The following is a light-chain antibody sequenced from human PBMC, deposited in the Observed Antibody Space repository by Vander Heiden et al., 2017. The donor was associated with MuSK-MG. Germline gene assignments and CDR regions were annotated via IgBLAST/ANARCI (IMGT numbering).Light chain of an antibody. J-gene: IGKJ2*01. CDR3: QQSYSVPYI. Sequence: DIQMTQSPSSLSASVGDRVTITCRASQSISNFLNWYQQKPGKAPNLLISAASSLQSGVPSRFSGSGSGTDFTLTISSLQPEDVATYYCQQSYSVPYIFGQGTKLVIK. CDR1: QSISNF. CDR2: AAS. V-gene: IGKV1-39*01.